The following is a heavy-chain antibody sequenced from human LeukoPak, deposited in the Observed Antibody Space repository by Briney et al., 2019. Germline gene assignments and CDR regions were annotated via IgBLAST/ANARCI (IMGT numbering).Heavy chain of an antibody. V-gene: IGHV3-30-3*01. CDR1: GFTFSSYA. Sequence: GRSLRLSCAASGFTFSSYAMHWVRQAPDKGLEWVAVISYDGSNKYYADSVKGRFTISRDNSKNTLYLQMNSLRAEDTAVYYCARDPGGYCSSTSCYRAHFDYWGQGTLVTVSS. J-gene: IGHJ4*02. CDR2: ISYDGSNK. CDR3: ARDPGGYCSSTSCYRAHFDY. D-gene: IGHD2-2*01.